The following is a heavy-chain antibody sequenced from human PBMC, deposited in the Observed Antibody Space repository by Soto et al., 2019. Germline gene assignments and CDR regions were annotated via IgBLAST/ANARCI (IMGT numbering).Heavy chain of an antibody. J-gene: IGHJ5*02. CDR2: IYYSGST. Sequence: QVQLQESGPGLVKPSQTLSLTCTISGGSISSGDYYWSWIRQPPGKGLEWIGYIYYSGSTYYNPSLKSRVTISVDTSKNQFSLKLSSVTAADTAVYYCARAMVVTQNWFDPWGQGTLVTVSS. D-gene: IGHD2-21*02. CDR3: ARAMVVTQNWFDP. CDR1: GGSISSGDYY. V-gene: IGHV4-30-4*01.